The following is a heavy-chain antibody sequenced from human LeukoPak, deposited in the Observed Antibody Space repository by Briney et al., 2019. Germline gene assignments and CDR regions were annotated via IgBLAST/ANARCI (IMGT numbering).Heavy chain of an antibody. D-gene: IGHD3-22*01. CDR2: ISSNGGTI. Sequence: GGSLRLSCAASGFSFSSYTMHWVRQAPGKGLEYVSTISSNGGTIYYVNSVKGRFTVSRDNSKNTLHLQMGSLRAEDMAVYYCVRARGDSSGYYLFDYWGQGTLVTVSS. CDR3: VRARGDSSGYYLFDY. V-gene: IGHV3-64*01. CDR1: GFSFSSYT. J-gene: IGHJ4*02.